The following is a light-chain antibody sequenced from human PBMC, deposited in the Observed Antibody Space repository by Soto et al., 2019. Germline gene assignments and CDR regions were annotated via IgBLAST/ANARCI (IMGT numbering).Light chain of an antibody. CDR1: QSVLYSSNNKNY. V-gene: IGKV4-1*01. J-gene: IGKJ1*01. CDR2: WAS. CDR3: QQYYSSRT. Sequence: DIVMTQSPDSLAVSLGERATINCKSSQSVLYSSNNKNYLAWYQQKPGQPPKLLIYWASIRESGVPDRFTGSGSGTDFPLTISSLQAEDVAVYYCQQYYSSRTFGQGTKVEIK.